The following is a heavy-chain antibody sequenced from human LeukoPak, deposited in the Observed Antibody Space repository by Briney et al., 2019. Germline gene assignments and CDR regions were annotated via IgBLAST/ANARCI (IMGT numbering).Heavy chain of an antibody. CDR1: GYTFANYG. J-gene: IGHJ4*02. D-gene: IGHD4-17*01. CDR2: ISDYNANT. CDR3: ARVGYGAYYLDY. V-gene: IGHV1-18*01. Sequence: ASVKVSCKASGYTFANYGISWVRQAPGQGLGWMGWISDYNANTNYAQKFQGRVTMTTDTSTTTAYMEMRSLRSDDTAVYYCARVGYGAYYLDYWGQGTLVTVSS.